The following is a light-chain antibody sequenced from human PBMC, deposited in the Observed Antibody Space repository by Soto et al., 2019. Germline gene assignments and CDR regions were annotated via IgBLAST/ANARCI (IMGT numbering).Light chain of an antibody. V-gene: IGKV3-15*01. CDR1: QSVSSY. CDR3: LQYSTWPPLYT. Sequence: EIVMTQSPATLSVSLGERVTLSCRASQSVSSYLAWYQQKPGQAPRLLISDASTRATDIPDRFSGSGSGTDFPLTISSLHATDLAVYYCLQYSTWPPLYTFGQGTKLEIK. CDR2: DAS. J-gene: IGKJ2*01.